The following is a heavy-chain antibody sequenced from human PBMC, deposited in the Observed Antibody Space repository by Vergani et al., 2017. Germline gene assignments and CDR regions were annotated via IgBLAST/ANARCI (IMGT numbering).Heavy chain of an antibody. V-gene: IGHV3-7*01. CDR2: ISEDAREK. D-gene: IGHD6-13*01. J-gene: IGHJ4*02. CDR3: VRGGSSSSWYWRY. CDR1: GFSFYREW. Sequence: EGQVVESGGGLVQSGGSLRLSCEASGFSFYREWMSWVRQAPGKGLEWVASISEDAREKYYLDSVKGRLTVSRDNAKNSLYVQMDSLRVEDSAVYYCVRGGSSSSWYWRYWGQGTQVTVYS.